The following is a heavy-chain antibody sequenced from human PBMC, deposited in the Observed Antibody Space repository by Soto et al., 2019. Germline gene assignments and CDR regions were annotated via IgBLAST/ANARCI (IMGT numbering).Heavy chain of an antibody. Sequence: QVQLQESGPGLVKPSETLSLTCTVTGGSITTYYWTWIRQPAGKGLEWIGRFYVSGSANYNPSLKSRVTMSLGASKNQISLKLSAVTAADTAVYYCATRGYEYEHDYWGRGSLVTVSS. CDR1: GGSITTYY. CDR2: FYVSGSA. D-gene: IGHD5-18*01. V-gene: IGHV4-4*07. CDR3: ATRGYEYEHDY. J-gene: IGHJ4*02.